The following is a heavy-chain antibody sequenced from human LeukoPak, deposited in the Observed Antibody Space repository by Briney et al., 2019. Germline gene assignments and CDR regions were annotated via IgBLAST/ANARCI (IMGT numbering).Heavy chain of an antibody. V-gene: IGHV4-59*08. CDR2: IYYSGST. J-gene: IGHJ4*02. CDR1: GGSISSYY. D-gene: IGHD6-19*01. Sequence: SEPLSLTCTVSGGSISSYYWTWIRQPPGAGLEWIGYIYYSGSTNYNPSLKSRVTISVDTSKNQFSLKLSSVTAADTAVYYCARWAYSTDWYQYFDKWGQGTLVTVSS. CDR3: ARWAYSTDWYQYFDK.